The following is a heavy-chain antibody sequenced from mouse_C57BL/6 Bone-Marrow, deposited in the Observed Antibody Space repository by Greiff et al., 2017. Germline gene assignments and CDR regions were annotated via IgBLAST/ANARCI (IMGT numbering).Heavy chain of an antibody. CDR3: ARDGYFFAY. V-gene: IGHV5-4*01. CDR2: ISDGGSYT. J-gene: IGHJ3*01. D-gene: IGHD2-3*01. Sequence: EVKLQESGGGLVKPGGSLKLSCAASGFTFSSYAMSWVRQTPEKRLEWVATISDGGSYTYYPDNVKGRFTISRDNAKNNLYLQMSHLKSEDTAMYYCARDGYFFAYWGQGTLVTVS. CDR1: GFTFSSYA.